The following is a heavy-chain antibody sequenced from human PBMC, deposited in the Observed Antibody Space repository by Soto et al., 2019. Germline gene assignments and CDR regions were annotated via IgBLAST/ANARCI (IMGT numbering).Heavy chain of an antibody. J-gene: IGHJ6*02. CDR3: ARDFIEYYYYGMDV. V-gene: IGHV3-48*03. D-gene: IGHD3-16*02. Sequence: GSLRLSCAASGFTFSSYEMNWVRQAPGKGLEWVSYISSSGSTIYYADSVKGRFTISRDNGKNSLYLQMNSLRAEDTAVYYCARDFIEYYYYGMDVWGQGTTVTVSS. CDR1: GFTFSSYE. CDR2: ISSSGSTI.